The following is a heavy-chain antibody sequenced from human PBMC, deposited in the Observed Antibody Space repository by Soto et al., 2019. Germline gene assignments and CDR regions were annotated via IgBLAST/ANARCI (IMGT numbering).Heavy chain of an antibody. CDR2: IYTSGST. Sequence: SETLSLTCTVSGGSISSYYWSWIRQPAGKGLEWIGRIYTSGSTNYNPSLKSRVTMSVDTSKNQFSLKLSSVTAADTAVYYCARSGQARYYYYYGMDVWGQGTTVTVSS. D-gene: IGHD3-10*01. CDR3: ARSGQARYYYYYGMDV. J-gene: IGHJ6*02. V-gene: IGHV4-4*07. CDR1: GGSISSYY.